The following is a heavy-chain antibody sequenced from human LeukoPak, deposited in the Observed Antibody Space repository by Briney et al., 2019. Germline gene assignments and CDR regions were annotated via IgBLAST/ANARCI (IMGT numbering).Heavy chain of an antibody. D-gene: IGHD6-6*01. CDR3: ARDRSSSYYFDY. Sequence: GGSLRLSCAASGFTFSSYSMHWVRQAPGKGLEWVAVIWYDGSNKYYAASVKGRFTISRDNSKNTLYLQMNSLRAEDTAVYYCARDRSSSYYFDYWGQGTLVTVSS. J-gene: IGHJ4*02. V-gene: IGHV3-33*01. CDR1: GFTFSSYS. CDR2: IWYDGSNK.